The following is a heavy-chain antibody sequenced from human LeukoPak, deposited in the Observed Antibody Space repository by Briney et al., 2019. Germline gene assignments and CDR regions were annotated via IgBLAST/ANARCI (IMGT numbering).Heavy chain of an antibody. D-gene: IGHD6-13*01. V-gene: IGHV3-49*04. Sequence: GGSLRLSCSVSGFTFADYAMSWVRQAPGKGQEWVAVIRAKSYGGTTEYAASVKGRFTISRDDSKSIAYLQMNSLKIEDTAVYYCAAKQQLAFWGQGALVAVSS. J-gene: IGHJ4*02. CDR3: AAKQQLAF. CDR2: IRAKSYGGTT. CDR1: GFTFADYA.